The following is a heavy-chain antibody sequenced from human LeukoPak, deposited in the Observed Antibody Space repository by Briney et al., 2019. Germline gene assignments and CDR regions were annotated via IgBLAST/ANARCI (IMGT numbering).Heavy chain of an antibody. Sequence: PGGSLRLSCAASGFTVSSHDMSWVRQAPGKGLEWVSVIYMGGTTYYADSVKGRFTISRHSSKNTLYLQMSSLRAEDTAVYYCARVGDEVAYTRGYLDHWGQGTLVTVSS. D-gene: IGHD5-12*01. CDR2: IYMGGTT. CDR3: ARVGDEVAYTRGYLDH. J-gene: IGHJ4*02. CDR1: GFTVSSHD. V-gene: IGHV3-53*04.